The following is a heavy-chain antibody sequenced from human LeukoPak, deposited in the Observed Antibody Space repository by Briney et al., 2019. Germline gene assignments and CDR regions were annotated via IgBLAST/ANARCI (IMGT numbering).Heavy chain of an antibody. J-gene: IGHJ3*02. CDR3: ATQALVTDAFDI. Sequence: GGSLRLSCAASGFTFSNYAMSWVRQAPGKALEWVSSITSSGTYIFYADSVKGRFTISRDNSKSTLYLQMNSLRAEDTAVYYCATQALVTDAFDIWGQGTMVTVSS. V-gene: IGHV3-23*01. D-gene: IGHD2-21*02. CDR1: GFTFSNYA. CDR2: ITSSGTYI.